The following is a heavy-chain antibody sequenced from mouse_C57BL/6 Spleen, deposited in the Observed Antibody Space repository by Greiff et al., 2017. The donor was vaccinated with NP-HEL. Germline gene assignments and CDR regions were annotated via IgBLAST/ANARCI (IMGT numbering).Heavy chain of an antibody. Sequence: EVQVVESGGDLVKPGGSLKLSCAASGFTFSSYGMSWVRQTPDQRLEWVATISSGGSYTYYPDSVKGRFTISRDNAKNTLYLQMSSLKSEDTAMYYCARLGFYYDYDNYYAMDYWGQGTSVTVSS. J-gene: IGHJ4*01. CDR1: GFTFSSYG. V-gene: IGHV5-6*01. CDR3: ARLGFYYDYDNYYAMDY. D-gene: IGHD2-4*01. CDR2: ISSGGSYT.